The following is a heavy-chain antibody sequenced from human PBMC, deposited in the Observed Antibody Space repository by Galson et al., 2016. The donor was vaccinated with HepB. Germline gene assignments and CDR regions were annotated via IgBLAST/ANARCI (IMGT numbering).Heavy chain of an antibody. V-gene: IGHV4-59*02. Sequence: SETLSLTCNVSGASVSSSYWSWIRQPPGKGLEWIGYIPYSGSADYNPSLRSRVTIAIDTSKNQFSLKVTSVTTADTAVYYCAREGGASGNYWGQGTLVTVSS. CDR1: GASVSSSY. J-gene: IGHJ4*02. CDR2: IPYSGSA. D-gene: IGHD3-10*01. CDR3: AREGGASGNY.